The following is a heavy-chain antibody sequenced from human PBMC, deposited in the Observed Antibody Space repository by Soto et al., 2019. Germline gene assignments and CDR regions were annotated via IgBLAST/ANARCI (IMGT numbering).Heavy chain of an antibody. D-gene: IGHD6-19*01. CDR3: AKGGWFIDGAFDI. Sequence: EVQLVESGGGLVQPGGSLRLSCAASGFTFSSYWMHWVRQAPGKGLVWVSPIDGDGSTTSYADSVKGRFTISRDNAKNTLYLEMSDLRAEDTAVYYCAKGGWFIDGAFDIWGQGTMVTVSS. J-gene: IGHJ3*02. CDR1: GFTFSSYW. V-gene: IGHV3-74*01. CDR2: IDGDGSTT.